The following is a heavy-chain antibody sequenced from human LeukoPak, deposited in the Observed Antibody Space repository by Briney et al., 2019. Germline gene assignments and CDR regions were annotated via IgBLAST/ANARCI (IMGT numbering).Heavy chain of an antibody. V-gene: IGHV4-61*02. Sequence: ASETLSLTCTVSGGSMRSGTYYWSWIRQPAGKGLEWIGRIHSSGSTNYNPSFTSRVTISADTSKNQFSLKLSSVTAADTAVYYCARDHPTPTTGYMDVWGKGTTVTVSS. CDR3: ARDHPTPTTGYMDV. CDR1: GGSMRSGTYY. J-gene: IGHJ6*03. CDR2: IHSSGST. D-gene: IGHD1-26*01.